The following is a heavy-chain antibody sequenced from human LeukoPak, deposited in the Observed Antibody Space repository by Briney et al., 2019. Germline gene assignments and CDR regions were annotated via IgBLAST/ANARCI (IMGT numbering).Heavy chain of an antibody. CDR2: IRFDGSHK. J-gene: IGHJ4*02. D-gene: IGHD1-26*01. Sequence: GGSLRLSCAASGFIFGSYGLHWVRQAPGKGLEWVTFIRFDGSHKYYADSVKGRFSISRDNSKSTLYLQMNSLRTEDTAVYYCAKDCRGAQLYYVDSWGQGTLVTVSS. CDR3: AKDCRGAQLYYVDS. CDR1: GFIFGSYG. V-gene: IGHV3-30*02.